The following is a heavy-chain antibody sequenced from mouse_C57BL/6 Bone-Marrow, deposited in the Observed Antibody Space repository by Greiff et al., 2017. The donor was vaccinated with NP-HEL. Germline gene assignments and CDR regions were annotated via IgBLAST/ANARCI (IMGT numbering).Heavy chain of an antibody. Sequence: VQLQQSGAELVKPGASVKISCKASGYAFSSYWMNWVKQRPGKGLEWIGQIYPGDGDTNYNGKFKGKATLTADKSSSTAYMQLSSLTSEDSAVYFCSPVYYYGSSYDYYYAMDYWGQGTSVTVSS. CDR1: GYAFSSYW. CDR2: IYPGDGDT. J-gene: IGHJ4*01. V-gene: IGHV1-80*01. D-gene: IGHD1-1*01. CDR3: SPVYYYGSSYDYYYAMDY.